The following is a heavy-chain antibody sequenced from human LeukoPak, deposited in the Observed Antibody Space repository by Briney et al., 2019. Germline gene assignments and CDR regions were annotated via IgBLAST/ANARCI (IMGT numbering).Heavy chain of an antibody. CDR3: TRDPSTPGYSIKPPDY. V-gene: IGHV3-49*04. D-gene: IGHD1-26*01. CDR2: IRSKVYGGTT. CDR1: GFTFGDYA. J-gene: IGHJ4*02. Sequence: GGSLRLSCTASGFTFGDYAMSWVRQAPGKGLEWVGFIRSKVYGGTTEYAASVKGRFTISRDDSKSIAYLQMNSLKTEDTAVYYCTRDPSTPGYSIKPPDYWGQGTLVTVSS.